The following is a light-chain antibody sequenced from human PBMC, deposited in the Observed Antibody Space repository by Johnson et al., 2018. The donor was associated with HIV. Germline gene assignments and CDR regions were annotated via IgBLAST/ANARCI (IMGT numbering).Light chain of an antibody. CDR1: SSNIGNNY. Sequence: QSVLTQPPSVSAAPGQKVTISCSGSSSNIGNNYVSWYQQLPGTAPKLLIYDNNKRPSGIPDRFSGSKSGTSATLGITGLQTGDEADYYCGKWDGSLSGYVFGTGTKVTVL. J-gene: IGLJ1*01. CDR3: GKWDGSLSGYV. CDR2: DNN. V-gene: IGLV1-51*01.